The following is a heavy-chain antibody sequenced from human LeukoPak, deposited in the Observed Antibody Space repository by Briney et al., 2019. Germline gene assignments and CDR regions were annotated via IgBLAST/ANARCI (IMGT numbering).Heavy chain of an antibody. CDR3: VREGEGPLSKDFDY. CDR1: GFTFTDHY. CDR2: IGPHSTFT. Sequence: ASVKVSCKSSGFTFTDHYIHWVRQGPGQGLEWMGYIGPHSTFTSSPQEVQGRVTMTRDASMSTAYMELTRLTSDDTAVYYCVREGEGPLSKDFDYWGQGTLVTVSS. D-gene: IGHD2/OR15-2a*01. V-gene: IGHV1-2*02. J-gene: IGHJ4*02.